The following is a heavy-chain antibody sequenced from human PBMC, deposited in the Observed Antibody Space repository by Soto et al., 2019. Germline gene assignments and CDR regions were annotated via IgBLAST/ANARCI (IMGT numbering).Heavy chain of an antibody. J-gene: IGHJ3*01. V-gene: IGHV3-23*01. Sequence: PGGSLRLSCSASGFTFNTYTMTWVRQAPGKGLEWVSSISGGGGSTYYADSVKGRFTISRDNSKNTLSLHINSLRAEDTALYYCAKDLPGWYTAFDVWGQGTMVTVSS. CDR2: ISGGGGST. D-gene: IGHD6-19*01. CDR3: AKDLPGWYTAFDV. CDR1: GFTFNTYT.